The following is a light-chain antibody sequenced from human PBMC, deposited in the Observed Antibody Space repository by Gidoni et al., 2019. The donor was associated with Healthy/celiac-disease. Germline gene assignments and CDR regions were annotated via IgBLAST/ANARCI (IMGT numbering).Light chain of an antibody. CDR1: QSISSY. Sequence: DIQMTKSPSSLSASVGDRVTITCRASQSISSYLNWYQQKPGKAPKLLIYAASSLQSGVPSRFSGRGSGTDFTLTISSLQPEDFATYYCQQSYSTLWTFGQGTKVEIK. J-gene: IGKJ1*01. CDR2: AAS. V-gene: IGKV1-39*01. CDR3: QQSYSTLWT.